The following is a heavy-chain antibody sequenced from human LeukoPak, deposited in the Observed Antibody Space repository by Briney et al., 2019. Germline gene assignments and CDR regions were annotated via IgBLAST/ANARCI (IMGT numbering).Heavy chain of an antibody. J-gene: IGHJ4*02. Sequence: GGSLRLSCAASGFTFGSYAMHWVRQAPGKGLEWVAVISYDGSNKYYADSVKGRFTISRDNSKNTLYLQMNSLRAEDTAVYYCARDKYGSGISPADYWGQGTLVTVSS. V-gene: IGHV3-30-3*01. CDR1: GFTFGSYA. CDR3: ARDKYGSGISPADY. CDR2: ISYDGSNK. D-gene: IGHD3-10*01.